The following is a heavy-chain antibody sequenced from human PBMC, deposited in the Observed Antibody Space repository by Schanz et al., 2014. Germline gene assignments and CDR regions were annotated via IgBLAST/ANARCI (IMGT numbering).Heavy chain of an antibody. CDR1: GFIFNDYY. V-gene: IGHV3-11*04. D-gene: IGHD2-8*01. J-gene: IGHJ3*02. CDR3: ARLGRMGAFDI. Sequence: QVELVESGGGVVQPGRSLRLSCAASGFIFNDYYMNWIRQAPGKGLEWLSYISRDGTTSYYADSVKGRFTISRDNAKNTLYLQMNSLRAEDTAVYYCARLGRMGAFDIWGQGTMVTVSS. CDR2: ISRDGTTS.